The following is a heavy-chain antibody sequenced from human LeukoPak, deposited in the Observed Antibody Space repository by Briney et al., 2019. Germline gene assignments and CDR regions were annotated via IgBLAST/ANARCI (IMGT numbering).Heavy chain of an antibody. D-gene: IGHD6-19*01. V-gene: IGHV3-53*01. CDR2: IYSGGRT. J-gene: IGHJ4*02. CDR3: ARSQAVAGTVDY. CDR1: GFTVSSNY. Sequence: GGSLRLSCAASGFTVSSNYMSWVRQAPGKGLEWVSVIYSGGRTDYADSVKGRFTIFRDNSKNTLNLQMNSLRADDTAVYYCARSQAVAGTVDYWGQGTLVTVSS.